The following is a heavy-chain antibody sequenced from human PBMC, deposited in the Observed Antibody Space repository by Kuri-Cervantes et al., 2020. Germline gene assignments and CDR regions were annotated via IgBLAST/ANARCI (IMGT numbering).Heavy chain of an antibody. J-gene: IGHJ4*02. V-gene: IGHV3-30*18. CDR2: ISYDGSNK. CDR1: GFTFSSYG. Sequence: GGSLRLSCAASGFTFSSYGMHWVRQAPGKGLEWVAVISYDGSNKYYADSVKGRFTISRDNSKNTLYLQMNGLRAEDTAVYYCAKDSYWGQGTLVTVSS. CDR3: AKDSY.